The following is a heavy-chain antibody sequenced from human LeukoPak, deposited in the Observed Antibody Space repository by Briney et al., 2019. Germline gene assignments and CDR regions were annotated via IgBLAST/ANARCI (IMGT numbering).Heavy chain of an antibody. CDR3: ARGHYSSGWYSVYWFDP. D-gene: IGHD6-19*01. V-gene: IGHV4-34*01. CDR2: INHSGST. CDR1: GGSFSGYY. Sequence: PSETLSLTCAVYGGSFSGYYWSWIRQPPGKGLEWIGEINHSGSTNYNPSLKSRVTISVDTPKNQFSLKLSSVTAADTAVYYCARGHYSSGWYSVYWFDPWGQGTLVTVSS. J-gene: IGHJ5*02.